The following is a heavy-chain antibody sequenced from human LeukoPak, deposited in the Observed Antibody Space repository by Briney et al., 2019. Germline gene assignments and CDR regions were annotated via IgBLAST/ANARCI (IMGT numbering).Heavy chain of an antibody. Sequence: PGGSLRLPCAASGCTFSNAWMSWVRQAPGKGLEWVSGINWNGGSTGYADSVKGRLTISRDNAKNSLYLQMNSLRAEDTALYHCARGGVASNAFDIWGQRTTVTLSP. CDR1: GCTFSNAW. CDR3: ARGGVASNAFDI. D-gene: IGHD2-15*01. J-gene: IGHJ3*02. CDR2: INWNGGST. V-gene: IGHV3-20*01.